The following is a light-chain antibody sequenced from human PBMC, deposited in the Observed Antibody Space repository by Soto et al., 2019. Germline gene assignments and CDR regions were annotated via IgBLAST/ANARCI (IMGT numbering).Light chain of an antibody. CDR1: QSISSY. V-gene: IGKV1-39*01. CDR2: AAS. Sequence: DIQMTQSPSSLSASVGDRVSITCRASQSISSYLNWYQQKPGKAPKLLISAASSLQSGVPSTFSGGGSGTDFTLTISSLQPEDFATYFCQQSYNTPFTLGPGTKVDIK. CDR3: QQSYNTPFT. J-gene: IGKJ3*01.